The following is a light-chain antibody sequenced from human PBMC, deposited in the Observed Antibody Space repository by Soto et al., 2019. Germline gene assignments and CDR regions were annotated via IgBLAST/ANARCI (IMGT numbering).Light chain of an antibody. CDR1: QNISRF. J-gene: IGKJ1*01. V-gene: IGKV1-39*01. CDR2: SVS. Sequence: DIQMTQSPSSLSASVGDRVTITCRSSQNISRFLNWYQQKQGKAPNLLIYSVSSLRTGVPSRFSGSGSGTDFTLTIISLQPEDFATYFCQQSYGPPPTFGQGTKVEIK. CDR3: QQSYGPPPT.